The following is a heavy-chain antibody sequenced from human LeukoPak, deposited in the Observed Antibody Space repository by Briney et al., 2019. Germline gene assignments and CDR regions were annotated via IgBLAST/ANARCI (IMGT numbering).Heavy chain of an antibody. J-gene: IGHJ4*02. V-gene: IGHV3-23*01. Sequence: GGSLRLSCAASGFTFSSYAMSWVRQAPGKGLEWVSAISGSGGSTYYADSVKGRFTISRDNSKNTLYLQMNSLRAEDTAVYYCVKDVLLWPIAVAGSADYWGQGTLVTVSS. CDR3: VKDVLLWPIAVAGSADY. CDR2: ISGSGGST. CDR1: GFTFSSYA. D-gene: IGHD6-19*01.